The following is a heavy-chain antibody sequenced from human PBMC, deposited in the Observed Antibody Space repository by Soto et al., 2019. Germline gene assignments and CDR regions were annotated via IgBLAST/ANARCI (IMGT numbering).Heavy chain of an antibody. CDR1: GFTFSNYS. J-gene: IGHJ4*02. D-gene: IGHD6-19*01. Sequence: GGSLRLSCAASGFTFSNYSMNWVSQAPGKGLEWVSSISSSSSYISYADSVKGRFTISRDNAKNSLYLQMDSLRAEDTAVYYCARDDLEVAGMSLDYWGQGTRVTVSS. CDR3: ARDDLEVAGMSLDY. CDR2: ISSSSSYI. V-gene: IGHV3-21*04.